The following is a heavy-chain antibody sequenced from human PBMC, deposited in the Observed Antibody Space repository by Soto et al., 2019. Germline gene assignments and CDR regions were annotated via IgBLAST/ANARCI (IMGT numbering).Heavy chain of an antibody. CDR1: GGSISSYY. CDR3: ASLYSGGWHAFDI. Sequence: SETLSLTCTVSGGSISSYYWSWIRQPPGKGLEWIGYIYYSGSTNYNPSLKSRVTISVDTSKNQFSLKLSSVTAADTAVYYCASLYSGGWHAFDIWGQGTMVTVSS. CDR2: IYYSGST. J-gene: IGHJ3*02. D-gene: IGHD6-19*01. V-gene: IGHV4-59*08.